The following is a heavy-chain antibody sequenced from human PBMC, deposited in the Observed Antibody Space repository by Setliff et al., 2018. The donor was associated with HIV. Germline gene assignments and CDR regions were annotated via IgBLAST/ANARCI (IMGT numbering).Heavy chain of an antibody. D-gene: IGHD5-12*01. CDR3: ASYRKAERWLQLGGNFDY. Sequence: PSETLSLTCTVSGGSINSRSYYWGWIRQPPGKELEWIGSIYYSGSTFYNPSLKSRVTISVDTSKNQFSLKLSSVTAADTAVYYCASYRKAERWLQLGGNFDYWGQGTLVT. CDR2: IYYSGST. CDR1: GGSINSRSYY. V-gene: IGHV4-39*01. J-gene: IGHJ4*02.